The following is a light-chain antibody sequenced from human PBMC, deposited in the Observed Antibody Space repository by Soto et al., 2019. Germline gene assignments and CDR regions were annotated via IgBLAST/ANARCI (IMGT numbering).Light chain of an antibody. CDR2: DAS. CDR3: QQYLNSPRT. CDR1: QRVASD. J-gene: IGKJ1*01. V-gene: IGKV3D-15*01. Sequence: EIVMTQSPASLSVSSGESATLSCRASQRVASDLAWYLQKPGQPPRLLIYDASIRATGIPDRISGSGSERDFTLTISRLEPEDAAVYYCQQYLNSPRTFGQGTKLEIK.